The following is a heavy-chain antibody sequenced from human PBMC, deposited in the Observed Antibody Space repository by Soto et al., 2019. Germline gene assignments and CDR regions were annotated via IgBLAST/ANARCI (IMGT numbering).Heavy chain of an antibody. J-gene: IGHJ4*02. CDR1: GFTFSSYG. Sequence: QVQLVESGGGVVQPGRSLRLSCAASGFTFSSYGMHWVRQAPGKGLEWVAGIWYDGSNKYYADSVKGRFTISRDNSKNTLYLQMNSLRAEDTAVYYCARGRYYDSSGPHPIDYWGQGTLVTVSS. D-gene: IGHD3-22*01. CDR2: IWYDGSNK. V-gene: IGHV3-33*01. CDR3: ARGRYYDSSGPHPIDY.